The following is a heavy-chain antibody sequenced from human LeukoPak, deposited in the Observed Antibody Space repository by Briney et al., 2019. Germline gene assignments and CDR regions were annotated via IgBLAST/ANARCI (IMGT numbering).Heavy chain of an antibody. V-gene: IGHV1-18*01. J-gene: IGHJ5*02. CDR3: ARALYGSGSYHWFDP. D-gene: IGHD3-10*01. CDR1: GYTFTSYG. Sequence: ASVKVSCKASGYTFTSYGINWVRQAPGQGLEWMGWISAYNGNTNYAQKLQGRVTMTTDTSTSTAYMELRSLRSDDTAVYYCARALYGSGSYHWFDPWGQGTLVTVSS. CDR2: ISAYNGNT.